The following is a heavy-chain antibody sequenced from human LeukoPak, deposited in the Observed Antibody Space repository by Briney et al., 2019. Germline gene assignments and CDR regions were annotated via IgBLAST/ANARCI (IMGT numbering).Heavy chain of an antibody. J-gene: IGHJ4*02. D-gene: IGHD5-12*01. V-gene: IGHV3-30-3*01. CDR3: ARDGGYALDY. CDR2: ISYDGSNK. Sequence: GGSLRLSCVASGFTFSSYAMHWVRQAPGMGLEWVAVISYDGSNKYYADSVKGRFTISRDNSKNTLYLQMNSLRAEDTAVYYCARDGGYALDYWGQGTLVTVSS. CDR1: GFTFSSYA.